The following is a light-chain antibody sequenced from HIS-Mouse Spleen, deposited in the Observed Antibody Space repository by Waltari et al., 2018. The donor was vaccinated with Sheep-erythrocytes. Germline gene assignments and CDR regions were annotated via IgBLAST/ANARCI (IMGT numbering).Light chain of an antibody. CDR2: QDS. Sequence: SYELTQPPSVSVSPGQTASITCSGDKVGDKYACWYQQKPGQSPVLVIYQDSKRPSGLPARFAGSNSGNTATLTISGTQAMDEADYYCQAWDSSTAWNVVFGGGTKLTVL. V-gene: IGLV3-1*01. CDR1: KVGDKY. CDR3: QAWDSSTAWNVV. J-gene: IGLJ2*01.